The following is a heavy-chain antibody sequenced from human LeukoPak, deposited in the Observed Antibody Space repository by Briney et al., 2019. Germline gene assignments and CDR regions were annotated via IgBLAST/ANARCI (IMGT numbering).Heavy chain of an antibody. CDR2: ISGSGGST. Sequence: QSGGSLRLSCAASGFTFSSYAMSWVRQAPGKGLEWVSAISGSGGSTYYADSVKGRFTISRDNSKNTLYLQMNSLRAEDTAVYYCAKDALIQLWSSYYFDYWGQGTLVTVSS. CDR1: GFTFSSYA. V-gene: IGHV3-23*01. D-gene: IGHD5-18*01. J-gene: IGHJ4*02. CDR3: AKDALIQLWSSYYFDY.